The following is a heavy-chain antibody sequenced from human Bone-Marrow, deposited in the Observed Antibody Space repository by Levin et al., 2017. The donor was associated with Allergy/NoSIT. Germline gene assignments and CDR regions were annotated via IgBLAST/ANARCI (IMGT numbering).Heavy chain of an antibody. CDR2: IYYSGTT. Sequence: PSETLSLTCTVSGGSLTSYYWSWIRQPPGKGLDWIGYIYYSGTTNYNPSLKSRVTISLDTSKNQLSLRLTSVTAADTAVYYCARDRRVLWFGEFETWGQGALVTVSS. CDR1: GGSLTSYY. J-gene: IGHJ5*02. CDR3: ARDRRVLWFGEFET. V-gene: IGHV4-59*01. D-gene: IGHD3-10*01.